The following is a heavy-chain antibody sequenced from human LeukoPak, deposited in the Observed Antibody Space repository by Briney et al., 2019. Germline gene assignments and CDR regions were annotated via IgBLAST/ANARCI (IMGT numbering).Heavy chain of an antibody. J-gene: IGHJ4*02. Sequence: GASVKVSCKASGYTFTSYDINWVRQATGQGLEWMGWMNPDSGNTGYAQKFQGRVTITRNTSISTAYMELSSLRSEDTAVYYCARGASKSGSYPLDYWGQGTLVTVSS. CDR2: MNPDSGNT. CDR3: ARGASKSGSYPLDY. D-gene: IGHD1-26*01. V-gene: IGHV1-8*03. CDR1: GYTFTSYD.